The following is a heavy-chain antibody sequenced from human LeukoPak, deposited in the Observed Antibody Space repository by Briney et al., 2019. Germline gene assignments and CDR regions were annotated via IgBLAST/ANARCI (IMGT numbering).Heavy chain of an antibody. CDR2: INWNGGST. CDR3: ARVSYSGSYGDAFDI. D-gene: IGHD1-26*01. Sequence: GGSLRLSCAASGFTFDDYGMSWVRQAPGKGLEWVSGINWNGGSTVYADSVKGRFTISRDNAKNSLYLQMNSLRAEDTALYYCARVSYSGSYGDAFDIWGQGTMVTVSS. CDR1: GFTFDDYG. V-gene: IGHV3-20*04. J-gene: IGHJ3*02.